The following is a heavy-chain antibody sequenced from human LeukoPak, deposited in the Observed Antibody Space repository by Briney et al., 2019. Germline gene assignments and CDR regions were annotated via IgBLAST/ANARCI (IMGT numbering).Heavy chain of an antibody. D-gene: IGHD4-17*01. CDR1: GFDFSSYE. Sequence: PGGSLRLSCAASGFDFSSYEMNWVRQAPGKGLEWVSHISASVSTIYYGDSVKGLFTISRDNAKNSLFLHMNILRAEDTAVYYCARGSDYGVGAFDIWGQGTMVTVSS. J-gene: IGHJ3*02. CDR2: ISASVSTI. CDR3: ARGSDYGVGAFDI. V-gene: IGHV3-48*03.